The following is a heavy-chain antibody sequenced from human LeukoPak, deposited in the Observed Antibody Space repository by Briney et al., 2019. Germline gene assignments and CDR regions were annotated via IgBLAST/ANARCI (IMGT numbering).Heavy chain of an antibody. CDR3: ARVSCGGNCYSLIGAFDI. V-gene: IGHV1-69*13. Sequence: EASVKVSRKASGGTFSNYAISWVRQAPGQGLEWMGGILPIFGTTNYAQKFQGRVTITADESTSTAYMELSSLRSEDTAVYYCARVSCGGNCYSLIGAFDIWGQGTMVTVSS. CDR1: GGTFSNYA. CDR2: ILPIFGTT. D-gene: IGHD2-15*01. J-gene: IGHJ3*02.